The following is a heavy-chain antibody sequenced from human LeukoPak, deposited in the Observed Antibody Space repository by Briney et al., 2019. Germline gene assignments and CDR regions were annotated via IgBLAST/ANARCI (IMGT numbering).Heavy chain of an antibody. CDR3: TTVPMSPFR. D-gene: IGHD3-22*01. CDR2: VSGSGAIA. Sequence: PGGSLRLPCAASGFTFNNYAMSWVRQAPGKGLEWVSTVSGSGAIAYYTDSDKGRFTISRDNSKNTLYLQMSSLTAKDTAVYYCTTVPMSPFRWGRGTLVTVSS. J-gene: IGHJ2*01. V-gene: IGHV3-23*01. CDR1: GFTFNNYA.